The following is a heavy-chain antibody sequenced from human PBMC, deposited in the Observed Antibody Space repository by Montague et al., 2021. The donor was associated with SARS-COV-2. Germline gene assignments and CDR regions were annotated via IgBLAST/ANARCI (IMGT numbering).Heavy chain of an antibody. CDR1: GGSISSYY. V-gene: IGHV4-4*07. CDR3: AREAGYTICGVAPAGYYYYMDV. CDR2: IYTSGST. D-gene: IGHD3-3*01. J-gene: IGHJ6*03. Sequence: SETLSLTCTVSGGSISSYYWSWIRQPAGKGLEWIGRIYTSGSTNYNPSLKSRVTMSVDASKNQFSLKLSSVTAADTAVYYCAREAGYTICGVAPAGYYYYMDVWGKGTTVTVSS.